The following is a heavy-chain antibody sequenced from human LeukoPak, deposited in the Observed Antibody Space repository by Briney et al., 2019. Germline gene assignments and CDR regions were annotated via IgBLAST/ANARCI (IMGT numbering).Heavy chain of an antibody. CDR2: IYHSGST. V-gene: IGHV4-38-2*01. J-gene: IGHJ4*02. CDR1: GYSISSGYY. Sequence: PSETLSLTCAVSGYSISSGYYWGWIRQPPGKGLEWIGSIYHSGSTYYNPSLKSRVTISVDTSKNQFSLKLSSVTAADTAVYYCARRVYDSSGYYYGAFDYRGQGTLVTVSS. D-gene: IGHD3-22*01. CDR3: ARRVYDSSGYYYGAFDY.